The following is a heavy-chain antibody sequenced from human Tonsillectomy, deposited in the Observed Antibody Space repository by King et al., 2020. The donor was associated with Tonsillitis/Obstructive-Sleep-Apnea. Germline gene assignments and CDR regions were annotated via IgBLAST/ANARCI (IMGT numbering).Heavy chain of an antibody. CDR3: ARVRAAAGTSYFYYMDV. CDR2: TYFRSKWVN. Sequence: VQLQQPGPGLVKPSQTLSLTCAISGDSVSSNTASWNWIRQSPSRGLEWRGRTYFRSKWVNDYAVSVKSRLTINPDTSRNPFSLQLNSVTPEDTAVYFCARVRAAAGTSYFYYMDVWGKGTTVTVSS. J-gene: IGHJ6*03. CDR1: GDSVSSNTAS. V-gene: IGHV6-1*01. D-gene: IGHD6-13*01.